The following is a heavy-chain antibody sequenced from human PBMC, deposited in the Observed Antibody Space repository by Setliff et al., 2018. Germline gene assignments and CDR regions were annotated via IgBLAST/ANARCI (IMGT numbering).Heavy chain of an antibody. CDR1: GGTFSSYA. V-gene: IGHV1-69*10. J-gene: IGHJ4*02. Sequence: SVKVSCKASGGTFSSYAISWVRQAPGQGLEWMGGIIPILGIANYAQKFQGRVTIIADESTSTAYMELSSLRSEDTAVYYCARGNYYDSSGYSVDYWGQGTLVTVSS. CDR2: IIPILGIA. D-gene: IGHD3-22*01. CDR3: ARGNYYDSSGYSVDY.